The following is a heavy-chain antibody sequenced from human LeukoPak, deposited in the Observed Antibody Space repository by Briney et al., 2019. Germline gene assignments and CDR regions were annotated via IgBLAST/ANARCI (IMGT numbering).Heavy chain of an antibody. CDR1: GFTFSSYW. CDR3: ARDPGIAAAGTVGYFDF. Sequence: PGGSLRLSCAASGFTFSSYWMSWVRQAPGKGLEWVANIKQDGSRIHYVDSAKGRFTISRDNAKNSLYLQMNSLRAEDTAVYYCARDPGIAAAGTVGYFDFWGQGTLVTVSS. J-gene: IGHJ4*02. V-gene: IGHV3-7*01. CDR2: IKQDGSRI. D-gene: IGHD6-13*01.